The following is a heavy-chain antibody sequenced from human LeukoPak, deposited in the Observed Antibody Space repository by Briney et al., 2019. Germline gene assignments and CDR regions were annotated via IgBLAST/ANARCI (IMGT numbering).Heavy chain of an antibody. CDR1: GFTFSSYW. CDR3: AKGHSSGYYYYFDY. D-gene: IGHD3-22*01. J-gene: IGHJ4*02. CDR2: VSGSGGST. Sequence: PGGSLRLSCAASGFTFSSYWMHWVRQAPGKGLVWVSTVSGSGGSTYYADSVKGRFTISRDSSKNTLYLQMNTLRAEDTAVYYCAKGHSSGYYYYFDYWGQGTLVTVSS. V-gene: IGHV3-23*01.